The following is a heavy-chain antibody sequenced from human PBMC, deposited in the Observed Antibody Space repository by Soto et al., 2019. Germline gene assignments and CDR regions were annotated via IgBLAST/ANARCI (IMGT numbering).Heavy chain of an antibody. J-gene: IGHJ6*02. CDR2: ISTYNGNT. Sequence: QVQLVQSGAEVKKPGASVKVSCKASGYTISSYGVSWVRQAPGQGLEWMGWISTYNGNTNYAQKFQGRVTMTTDTSTSTAYMDLRSLTSDDTAVYYCARITEQDTSRYYQNALDVWGQGTTVAVSS. V-gene: IGHV1-18*01. CDR3: ARITEQDTSRYYQNALDV. D-gene: IGHD2-2*01. CDR1: GYTISSYG.